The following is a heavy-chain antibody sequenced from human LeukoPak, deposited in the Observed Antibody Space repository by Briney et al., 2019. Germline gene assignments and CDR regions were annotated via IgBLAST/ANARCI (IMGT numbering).Heavy chain of an antibody. V-gene: IGHV1-2*02. CDR3: AREYEGFLEWLSCY. CDR2: INPNSGGT. Sequence: ASVKVSCKASGYTFTGYYMHWVRQAPGQGLEWMGWINPNSGGTNYAQKFQGRVTMTRDTSISTAYMELSRLRSDDTAVYYCAREYEGFLEWLSCYWGQGTLVTVSS. D-gene: IGHD3-3*01. CDR1: GYTFTGYY. J-gene: IGHJ4*02.